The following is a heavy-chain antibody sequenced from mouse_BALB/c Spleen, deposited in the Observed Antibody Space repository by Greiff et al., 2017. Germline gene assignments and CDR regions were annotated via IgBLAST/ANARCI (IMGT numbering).Heavy chain of an antibody. D-gene: IGHD1-1*01. Sequence: EVQRVESGGGLVKPGGSLKLSCAASGFTFSSYAMSWVRQTPEKRLEWVASISSGGSTYYPDSVKGRFTISRDNARNILYLQMSSLRSEDTAMYYCARSSSYHYAMDYWGQGTSVTVSS. CDR3: ARSSSYHYAMDY. CDR1: GFTFSSYA. J-gene: IGHJ4*01. CDR2: ISSGGST. V-gene: IGHV5-6-5*01.